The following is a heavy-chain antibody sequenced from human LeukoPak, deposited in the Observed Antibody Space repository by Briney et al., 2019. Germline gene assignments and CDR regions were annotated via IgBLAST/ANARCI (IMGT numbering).Heavy chain of an antibody. Sequence: PGGSLRLYCAAYRFTCSNVEMNWVATAPGKGLQWISYINTDGATIYYADSVKGRFTISRDNAKNYLYLQMHSLRAEDTAVYYCARGYDSRDSWGQGTLVTVSS. D-gene: IGHD3-16*01. V-gene: IGHV3-48*03. CDR2: INTDGATI. CDR3: ARGYDSRDS. J-gene: IGHJ4*02. CDR1: RFTCSNVE.